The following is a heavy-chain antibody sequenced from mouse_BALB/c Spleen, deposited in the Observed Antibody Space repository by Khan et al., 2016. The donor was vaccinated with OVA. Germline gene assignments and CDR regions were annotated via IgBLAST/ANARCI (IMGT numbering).Heavy chain of an antibody. Sequence: EVELVESGGDLVKPEGSLKLPCAASGFTFSTYGMSWVRQTPDKRLEWVATISSGGSYTYYPDSVQGRFTISRDNAKNTLYLQMSSLKSEDTAMFYCARLAYYYDSEGFAYWGQGTLVTVSA. J-gene: IGHJ3*01. D-gene: IGHD1-1*01. CDR3: ARLAYYYDSEGFAY. V-gene: IGHV5-6*01. CDR2: ISSGGSYT. CDR1: GFTFSTYG.